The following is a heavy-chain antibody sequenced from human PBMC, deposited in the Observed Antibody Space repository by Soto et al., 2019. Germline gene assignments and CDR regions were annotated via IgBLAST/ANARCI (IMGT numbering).Heavy chain of an antibody. CDR2: IYSGGST. CDR1: GFTVSSNS. V-gene: IGHV3-66*01. J-gene: IGHJ4*02. CDR3: AREGVVAASD. D-gene: IGHD2-15*01. Sequence: EVQLVESGGGLVQPGGSLRLSCAASGFTVSSNSMSWVRQAPGKGLEWVSVIYSGGSTNYADSVKGRFTISRDNSKNTRYLKMNSLRAEDTAVYYCAREGVVAASDWGQGTLVAVSS.